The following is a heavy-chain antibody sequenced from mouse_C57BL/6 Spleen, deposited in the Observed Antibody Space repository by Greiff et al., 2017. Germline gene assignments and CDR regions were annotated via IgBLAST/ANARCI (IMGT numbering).Heavy chain of an antibody. J-gene: IGHJ2*01. CDR2: IYPGSGST. CDR3: ASGRAHYCDDY. V-gene: IGHV1-55*01. D-gene: IGHD2-13*01. Sequence: QVQLQQPGAELVKPGASVKMSCKASGYTFTSYWITWVKQRPGQGLEWIGDIYPGSGSTNYNEKFKSKATLTVDRASSTAYMQLSSLASEDSAVYSSASGRAHYCDDYWGQGTTLTVSS. CDR1: GYTFTSYW.